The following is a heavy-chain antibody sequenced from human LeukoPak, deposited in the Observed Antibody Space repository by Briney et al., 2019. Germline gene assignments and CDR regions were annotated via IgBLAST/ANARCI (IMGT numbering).Heavy chain of an antibody. CDR1: GFTFSSYW. Sequence: PGGSLRLSCAASGFTFSSYWMSWIRQAPGKGLEWVSYISSGSSTISHADSVKGRFTISRDNAENSLYLQMNSLRAEDTAMYYCARRAAAGSCFDYWGQGTLVTVSS. D-gene: IGHD6-13*01. J-gene: IGHJ4*02. CDR3: ARRAAAGSCFDY. V-gene: IGHV3-48*04. CDR2: ISSGSSTI.